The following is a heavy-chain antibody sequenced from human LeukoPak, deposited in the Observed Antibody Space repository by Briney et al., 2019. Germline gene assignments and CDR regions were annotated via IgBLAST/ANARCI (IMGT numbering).Heavy chain of an antibody. V-gene: IGHV1-46*01. CDR2: IDPSAGST. CDR1: GYTFTKYY. J-gene: IGHJ4*02. Sequence: VASVKVSCKASGYTFTKYYIHWVRQAPGQGLEWMGIIDPSAGSTNYAQKFQGRVTLTRDTSTSTVYMNVSNLRSEDTAVYYCARGGDFWSDTTFDYWGQGTLVTVSS. CDR3: ARGGDFWSDTTFDY. D-gene: IGHD3-3*01.